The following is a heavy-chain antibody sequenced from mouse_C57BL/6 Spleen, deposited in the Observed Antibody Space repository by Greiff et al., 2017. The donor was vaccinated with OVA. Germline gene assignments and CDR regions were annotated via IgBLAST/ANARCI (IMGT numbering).Heavy chain of an antibody. CDR2: INPYNGGT. D-gene: IGHD3-2*02. J-gene: IGHJ3*01. Sequence: VQLKESGPVLVKPGASVKMSCKASGYTFTDYYMNWVKQSHGKSLEWIGVINPYNGGTSYNQKFKGKATLTVDKSSSTAYMELNSLTSEDSAVEDCARARQLRTWFAYWGQGTLVTVSA. CDR1: GYTFTDYY. CDR3: ARARQLRTWFAY. V-gene: IGHV1-19*01.